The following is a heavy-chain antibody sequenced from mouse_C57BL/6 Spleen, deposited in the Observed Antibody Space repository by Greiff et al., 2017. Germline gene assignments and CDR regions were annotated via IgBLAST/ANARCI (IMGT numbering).Heavy chain of an antibody. CDR3: ARSFRYFDV. CDR2: IRNKANGYTT. CDR1: GFTFTDYY. V-gene: IGHV7-3*01. Sequence: EVHLVESGGGLVQPGGSLSLSCAASGFTFTDYYMSWVRQPPGKALEWLGFIRNKANGYTTEYSASVKGRFTISRDNSQSILYLQMNALRAEDSATYYCARSFRYFDVWGTGTTVTVSS. J-gene: IGHJ1*03.